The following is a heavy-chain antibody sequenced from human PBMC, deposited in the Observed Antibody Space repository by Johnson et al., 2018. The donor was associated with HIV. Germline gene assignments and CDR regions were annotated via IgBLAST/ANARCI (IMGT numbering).Heavy chain of an antibody. Sequence: QVLLVESGGGVVQPGRSLRLSCTASGFTFSSYGIHWVRQAPGKGLEWVALIWYDGSNKYYADSVKGRFTISRDNSKNTLYLQMNSLRAEDTAVYYCAKDLFTEREDDAFDIWGQGTMVTV. CDR1: GFTFSSYG. CDR3: AKDLFTEREDDAFDI. V-gene: IGHV3-33*06. J-gene: IGHJ3*02. CDR2: IWYDGSNK. D-gene: IGHD1-26*01.